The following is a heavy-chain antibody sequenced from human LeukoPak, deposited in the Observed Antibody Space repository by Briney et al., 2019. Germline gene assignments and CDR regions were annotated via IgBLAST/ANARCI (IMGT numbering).Heavy chain of an antibody. Sequence: GGSLRLSCAASGFNFSSYAMHWVRQAPGKGLEWVANINRDGSQENHVDSVQGRFTISRDNAKNSLYLQMNSLTAEDTAVYYCAREGDYDSRRYFDLWGRGTLVTVSS. V-gene: IGHV3-7*01. J-gene: IGHJ2*01. CDR1: GFNFSSYA. CDR2: INRDGSQE. CDR3: AREGDYDSRRYFDL. D-gene: IGHD3-22*01.